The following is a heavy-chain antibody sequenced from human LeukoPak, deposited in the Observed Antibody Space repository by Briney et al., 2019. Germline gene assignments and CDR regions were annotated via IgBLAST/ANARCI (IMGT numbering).Heavy chain of an antibody. CDR1: GGSISSGDYY. V-gene: IGHV4-30-4*01. CDR3: ARGGRWLQLRGFEH. J-gene: IGHJ4*02. D-gene: IGHD5-24*01. CDR2: IYYSGSS. Sequence: NPSETLSLTCTVSGGSISSGDYYWSWIRQPPGKGLEWMGYIYYSGSSYYNPSLKSRVTISVDTSKNQFSLKLSSVTAADTAVYYCARGGRWLQLRGFEHWGQGTLVTVSS.